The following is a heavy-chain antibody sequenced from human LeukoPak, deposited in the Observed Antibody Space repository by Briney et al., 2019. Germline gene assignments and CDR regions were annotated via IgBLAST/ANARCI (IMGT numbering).Heavy chain of an antibody. D-gene: IGHD3-10*01. CDR3: ARGTSVTMVRGVIIDY. CDR2: IYYSGST. Sequence: SGPTLVKPTQTLTLTCTFSGFSLRKNGVGVGWIRQPPGKGLEWIGYIYYSGSTNYNPSLKSRVTISVDTSKNQFSLKLSSVTAADTAVYYRARGTSVTMVRGVIIDYWGQGTLVTVSS. J-gene: IGHJ4*02. V-gene: IGHV4-61*08. CDR1: GFSLRKNGVG.